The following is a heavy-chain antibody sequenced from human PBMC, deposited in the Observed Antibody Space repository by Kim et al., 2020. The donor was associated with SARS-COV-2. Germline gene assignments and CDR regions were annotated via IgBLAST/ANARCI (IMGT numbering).Heavy chain of an antibody. CDR3: ARGSKTGYSQRKYYYYGMDV. V-gene: IGHV4-30-4*01. CDR2: IYYSGST. CDR1: GGSISSGDYY. J-gene: IGHJ6*02. D-gene: IGHD5-18*01. Sequence: SETLSLTCTVSGGSISSGDYYWSWIRQPPGKGLEWIGYIYYSGSTYYNPSLKSRVTISVDTSKNQFSLKLSSVTAADTAVYYCARGSKTGYSQRKYYYYGMDVCGQGTTLTVSS.